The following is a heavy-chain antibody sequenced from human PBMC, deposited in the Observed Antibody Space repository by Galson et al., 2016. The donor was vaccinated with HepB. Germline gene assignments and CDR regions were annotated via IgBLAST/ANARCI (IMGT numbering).Heavy chain of an antibody. CDR1: GGSINSYY. J-gene: IGHJ6*02. CDR3: ARDYYGSGSYYKGYYYYGMDV. D-gene: IGHD3-10*01. CDR2: IYYSGAT. V-gene: IGHV4-59*12. Sequence: ETLSLTCSVSGGSINSYYWSWIRQPPGKGLEWIGYIYYSGATNYSPSLNSRVTMSVDTSKNQFSLQLNSVTPEDTATYYCARDYYGSGSYYKGYYYYGMDVWGQGTTVTVSS.